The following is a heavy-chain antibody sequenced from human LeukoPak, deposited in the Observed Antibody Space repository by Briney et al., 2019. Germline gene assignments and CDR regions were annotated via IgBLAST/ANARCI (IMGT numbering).Heavy chain of an antibody. CDR3: ARRLKADMITFGGVIVTANWFDP. CDR1: GGSFSGYY. V-gene: IGHV4-34*01. D-gene: IGHD3-16*02. CDR2: INHSGST. Sequence: PSETLSLTCAVYGGSFSGYYWSWIRQPPGKGLEWIGEINHSGSTNYNPSLKSRVTISVDTSKNQFPLKLSSVTAADTAVYYCARRLKADMITFGGVIVTANWFDPWGQGTLVTVSS. J-gene: IGHJ5*02.